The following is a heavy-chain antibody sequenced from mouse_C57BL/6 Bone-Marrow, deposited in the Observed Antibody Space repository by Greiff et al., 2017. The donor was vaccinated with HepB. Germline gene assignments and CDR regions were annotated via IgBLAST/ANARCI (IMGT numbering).Heavy chain of an antibody. J-gene: IGHJ1*03. D-gene: IGHD2-5*01. Sequence: EVQLQESGTVLARPGASVKMSCKTSGYTFTSYWMHWVKQRPGQGLEWIGAIYPGNSDTSYNQKFKGKAKLTAVTSASTAYMELSSLTTEDSAVYYCTREDYSNYLTYFDVWGTGTTVTVSS. CDR3: TREDYSNYLTYFDV. V-gene: IGHV1-5*01. CDR2: IYPGNSDT. CDR1: GYTFTSYW.